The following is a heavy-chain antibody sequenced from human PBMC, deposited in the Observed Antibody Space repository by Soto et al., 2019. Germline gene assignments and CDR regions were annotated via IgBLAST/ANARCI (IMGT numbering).Heavy chain of an antibody. D-gene: IGHD2-21*01. J-gene: IGHJ4*02. CDR2: IKSKSVGGTT. CDR3: TTYSSQTLCDGVPCYFVQTKIHDS. Sequence: EVQLVESGGGLVKPGGSLTLSCAASGFSFSNVWMSWVRQAAGKGLEWVGHIKSKSVGGTTDYTAPVKGRFTISRDDSKNTLYLQMNSLKTEATAVYYCTTYSSQTLCDGVPCYFVQTKIHDSWGQGILVTVYS. V-gene: IGHV3-15*01. CDR1: GFSFSNVW.